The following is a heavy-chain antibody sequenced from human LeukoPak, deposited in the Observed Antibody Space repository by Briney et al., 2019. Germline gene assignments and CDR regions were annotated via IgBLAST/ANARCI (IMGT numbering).Heavy chain of an antibody. D-gene: IGHD3-3*01. J-gene: IGHJ4*02. Sequence: SETLSLTCAVYGGSFSGYYWSWIRQPPGKGLEWIGEINHHGSTNYDPSLKSRVTISVDTSKNQFSLKLNSVTAADTAVYYCARALTTDYYDFWSGYDYWGQGTLVTVSS. CDR1: GGSFSGYY. V-gene: IGHV4-34*01. CDR3: ARALTTDYYDFWSGYDY. CDR2: INHHGST.